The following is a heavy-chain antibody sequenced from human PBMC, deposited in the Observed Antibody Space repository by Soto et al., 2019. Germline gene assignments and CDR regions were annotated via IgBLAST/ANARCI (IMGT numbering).Heavy chain of an antibody. J-gene: IGHJ6*02. Sequence: PGGSLRLSCAASGFTFSHYSMNWVRQAPGKGLEWVSYISSSSSAGYYADSVKGRFTISRDNAKNSLYLQMNGLRDEDTAVYYCARDMAGYYYGMDVWGQGTTVTVSS. CDR3: ARDMAGYYYGMDV. CDR1: GFTFSHYS. CDR2: ISSSSSAG. D-gene: IGHD3-10*01. V-gene: IGHV3-48*02.